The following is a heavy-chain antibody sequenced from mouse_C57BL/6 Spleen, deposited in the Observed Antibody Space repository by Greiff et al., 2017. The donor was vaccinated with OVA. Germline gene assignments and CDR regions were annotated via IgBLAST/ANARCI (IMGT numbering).Heavy chain of an antibody. CDR3: ARSLGTTVVASDY. Sequence: QVQLQQPGAELVKPGASVKLSCKASGYTFTSYWMHWVKQRPGQGLEWIGMIHPNSGSTNYNEKFKSKATLTVDKSSSTAYMQLSSLTSEDSPVYYCARSLGTTVVASDYWGQGTTLTVSS. CDR2: IHPNSGST. J-gene: IGHJ2*01. D-gene: IGHD1-1*01. V-gene: IGHV1-64*01. CDR1: GYTFTSYW.